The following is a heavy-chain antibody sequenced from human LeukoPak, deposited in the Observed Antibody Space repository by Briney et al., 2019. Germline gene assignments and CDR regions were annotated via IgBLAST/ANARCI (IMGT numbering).Heavy chain of an antibody. V-gene: IGHV5-51*01. J-gene: IGHJ5*01. D-gene: IGHD5-18*01. CDR3: ARAFVDTAMVTWFDY. CDR2: IYPGDSDT. Sequence: GESLKISCQGSGYSFTSYWIGWVRQMPGKGLEWMGIIYPGDSDTRYSPSCQGQVTISADKSISTAYLQWSSLKASDTAMYYCARAFVDTAMVTWFDYWGQGTLVTVSS. CDR1: GYSFTSYW.